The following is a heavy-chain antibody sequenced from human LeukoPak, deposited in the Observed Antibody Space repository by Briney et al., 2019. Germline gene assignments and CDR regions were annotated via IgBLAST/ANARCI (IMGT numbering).Heavy chain of an antibody. V-gene: IGHV3-7*03. CDR1: GFTFSNYW. Sequence: PGGSLRLSCVFSGFTFSNYWMSWVRQAPGKGLEWVASINHNGNVNYYVDSVKGRFTISRDNAKNSLYLQMSNLRAEDTAVYFCARGGGLDVWGQGATVTVSS. CDR3: ARGGGLDV. J-gene: IGHJ6*02. CDR2: INHNGNVN. D-gene: IGHD3-16*01.